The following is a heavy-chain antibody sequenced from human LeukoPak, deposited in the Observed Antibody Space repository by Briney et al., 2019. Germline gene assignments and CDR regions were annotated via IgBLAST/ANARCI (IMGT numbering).Heavy chain of an antibody. D-gene: IGHD1-26*01. V-gene: IGHV1-69*05. CDR3: ARVGLPAAGGYWFDP. CDR2: IIPIFGTA. Sequence: SVKVSCKASGGTFSRYAISWVRQAPGQGLQWIGGIIPIFGTANYAQKFQGRVTITTDESTSTAYMELSSLRSEDTAVYYCARVGLPAAGGYWFDPWGQGTLVTVSS. CDR1: GGTFSRYA. J-gene: IGHJ5*02.